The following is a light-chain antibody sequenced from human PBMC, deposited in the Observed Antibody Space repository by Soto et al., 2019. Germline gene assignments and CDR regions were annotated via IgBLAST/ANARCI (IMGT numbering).Light chain of an antibody. CDR2: LGS. Sequence: DIVMTQSPLSLPVTPGEPASISCRSSQSLLHSNGYNSLDWYLPKPGQSPQLLIYLGSNRASGVPDRFSGSGSGTDFTLKISRVEAEDVGVYYCMQALQTPRTFGQGTKLEIK. CDR1: QSLLHSNGYNS. V-gene: IGKV2-28*01. CDR3: MQALQTPRT. J-gene: IGKJ2*01.